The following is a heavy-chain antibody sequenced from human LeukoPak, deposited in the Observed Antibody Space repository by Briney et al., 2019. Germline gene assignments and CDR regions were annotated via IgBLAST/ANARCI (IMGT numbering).Heavy chain of an antibody. CDR2: ISSSSSYI. CDR1: GFTFSSYS. Sequence: GGSLRLSCAASGFTFSSYSMNWVRQAPGKGLEWVSSISSSSSYIYYADSVKGRFTISRDNAKNSLYLQMNSLRAEDTAVYYCARDRIVAIKGMDVWGQGTTVTVSS. CDR3: ARDRIVAIKGMDV. V-gene: IGHV3-21*01. J-gene: IGHJ6*02. D-gene: IGHD5-12*01.